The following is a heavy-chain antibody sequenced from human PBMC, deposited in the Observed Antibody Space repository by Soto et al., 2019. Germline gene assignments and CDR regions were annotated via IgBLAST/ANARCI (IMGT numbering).Heavy chain of an antibody. D-gene: IGHD3-3*01. Sequence: SETLSLTCTVSGGSISSGGYYWSWIRQHPGKGLEWIGYIYYSGSTYYNPSLKSRVTISVDTSKNQFSLKLSSVTAADTAVYYCARFYDFWSGHDYWGQGTLVTVSS. V-gene: IGHV4-31*03. CDR2: IYYSGST. CDR1: GGSISSGGYY. J-gene: IGHJ4*02. CDR3: ARFYDFWSGHDY.